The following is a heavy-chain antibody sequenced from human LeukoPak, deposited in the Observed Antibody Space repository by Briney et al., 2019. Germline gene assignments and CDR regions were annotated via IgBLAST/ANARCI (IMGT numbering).Heavy chain of an antibody. CDR1: GFTFSSYG. Sequence: PGRSLRLSCAASGFTFSSYGMHWVRQAPGKGLEWVAVASYDGHNNYYADSVKGRFTISRDNSKNTLYLQMNSLRAEDTAVYYCARDTYTSGWYAGWNYWGQGTLVTVSS. V-gene: IGHV3-30*03. CDR2: ASYDGHNN. D-gene: IGHD6-19*01. CDR3: ARDTYTSGWYAGWNY. J-gene: IGHJ4*02.